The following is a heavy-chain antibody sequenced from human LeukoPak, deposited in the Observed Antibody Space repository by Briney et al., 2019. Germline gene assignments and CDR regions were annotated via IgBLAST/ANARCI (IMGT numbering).Heavy chain of an antibody. Sequence: GRSLRLSCAASGFTFRIYGMHWVRQAPGKGLEWVAVISYDGSNKYFADSVKGRFTISRDNSKNTLYLQMNSLRAEDTAVYYCARDAGRYFDWLGYWGQGTLVTVSS. CDR1: GFTFRIYG. CDR3: ARDAGRYFDWLGY. V-gene: IGHV3-30*03. J-gene: IGHJ4*02. D-gene: IGHD3-9*01. CDR2: ISYDGSNK.